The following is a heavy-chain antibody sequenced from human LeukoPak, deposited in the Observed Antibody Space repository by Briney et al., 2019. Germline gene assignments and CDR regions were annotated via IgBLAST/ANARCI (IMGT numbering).Heavy chain of an antibody. CDR1: GYSFTSYW. V-gene: IGHV5-51*01. CDR3: ARLLDDSSGLVLYYFDY. J-gene: IGHJ4*02. Sequence: GESLKISCKGSGYSFTSYWIGWVRQMPGKGLEWMGIIYPGDSDTRYSPSFQGQVTISADKSISTACLQWSSLKASDTAMYYCARLLDDSSGLVLYYFDYWGQGTLVTVSS. D-gene: IGHD3-22*01. CDR2: IYPGDSDT.